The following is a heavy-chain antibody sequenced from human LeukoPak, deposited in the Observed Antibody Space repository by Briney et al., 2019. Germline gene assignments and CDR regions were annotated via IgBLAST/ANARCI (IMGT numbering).Heavy chain of an antibody. CDR3: ARVGEQRWLQPYYFDY. CDR1: GFTFSSYW. D-gene: IGHD5-24*01. Sequence: GGSLRLSCAAAGFTFSSYWMSWVRQAPGKGLEWVANIKGDGSEKYYVDSVKGRFTISRDNSKNTLYLQMNSLRAEDTAVYYCARVGEQRWLQPYYFDYWGQGTLVTVSS. J-gene: IGHJ4*02. CDR2: IKGDGSEK. V-gene: IGHV3-7*01.